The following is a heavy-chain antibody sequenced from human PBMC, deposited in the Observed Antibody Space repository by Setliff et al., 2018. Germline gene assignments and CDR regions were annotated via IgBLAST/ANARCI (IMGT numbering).Heavy chain of an antibody. CDR2: TNPNSGNT. Sequence: ASVKVSCKASGYTFTSYDINWVRQATGQGLEWMGWTNPNSGNTGYAQKFQGRVTITRNTSISTAYMELSSLRSEDTAVYYCARVKVIVGATPRTYYMDVWGKGTTVTVSS. CDR1: GYTFTSYD. CDR3: ARVKVIVGATPRTYYMDV. D-gene: IGHD1-26*01. J-gene: IGHJ6*03. V-gene: IGHV1-8*03.